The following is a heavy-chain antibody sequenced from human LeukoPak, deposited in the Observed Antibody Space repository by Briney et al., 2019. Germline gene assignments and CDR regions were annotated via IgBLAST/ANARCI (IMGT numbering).Heavy chain of an antibody. D-gene: IGHD6-13*01. V-gene: IGHV1-46*01. CDR1: GYTFTSYY. J-gene: IGHJ4*02. Sequence: ASVTVSCKASGYTFTSYYMHWVRHAPGQGLELMGIISPSGGSTSSAQKFQGRVTMPRDTSTTTVYMELSSLRSEDTAVYYCARGEDSSSWCFDYWGQGTLVTVSS. CDR2: ISPSGGST. CDR3: ARGEDSSSWCFDY.